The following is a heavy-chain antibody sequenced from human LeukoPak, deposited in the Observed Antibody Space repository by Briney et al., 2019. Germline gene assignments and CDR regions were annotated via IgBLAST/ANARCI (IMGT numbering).Heavy chain of an antibody. V-gene: IGHV1-18*01. D-gene: IGHD3-22*01. J-gene: IGHJ4*02. CDR1: GYSCTDYI. Sequence: ASVKVSCKTSGYSCTDYIIAWVRQAPGQGLEWVGWIGTYDGHTSYAQKVQGRVTMTMDTSATTAYLELRSLTSDDTALYYCARLMDNNYDGSAFDYWGQGTLVTVSS. CDR2: IGTYDGHT. CDR3: ARLMDNNYDGSAFDY.